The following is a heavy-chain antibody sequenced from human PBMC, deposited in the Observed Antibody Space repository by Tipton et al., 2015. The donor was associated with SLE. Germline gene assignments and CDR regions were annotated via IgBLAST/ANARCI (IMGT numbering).Heavy chain of an antibody. J-gene: IGHJ5*01. V-gene: IGHV4-38-2*02. CDR2: MHHNGST. Sequence: LRLSCTVSLYSIGSGFYWDWVRQAPGKGLEWVATMHHNGSTYYNPSFRSRVAVSMDTSRNQFSLRLKSVTAADTAVYYCATGHFDFWGQGRLVTVSS. CDR1: LYSIGSGFY. CDR3: ATGHFDF. D-gene: IGHD1-1*01.